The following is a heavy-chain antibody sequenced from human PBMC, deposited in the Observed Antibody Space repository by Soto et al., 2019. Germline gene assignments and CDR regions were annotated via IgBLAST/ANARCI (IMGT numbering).Heavy chain of an antibody. V-gene: IGHV1-3*01. D-gene: IGHD3-22*01. CDR2: INAGNGNT. CDR3: ARVEGVTLISRRGLKHYGIDV. CDR1: GYTFTSYA. J-gene: IGHJ6*02. Sequence: QVQLVQSGAEVKKPGASVKVSCKASGYTFTSYAMHWVRQAPGQRLEWMGWINAGNGNTKYSQKFQGRVTITRDTSASTAYMELSSLISEDTAVYYCARVEGVTLISRRGLKHYGIDVWGQGTTVTVSS.